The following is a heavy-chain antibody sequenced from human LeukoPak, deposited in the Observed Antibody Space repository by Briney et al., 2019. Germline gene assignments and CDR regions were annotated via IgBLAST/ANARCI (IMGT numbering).Heavy chain of an antibody. CDR1: GFTFSNYA. J-gene: IGHJ3*02. Sequence: GGSLRLSCAASGFTFSNYAMNWVRQAPGKGLEWVSGLSAGGGTTYYADSVKGRFIISRDNPENILYLEMNSLRVEDTAVYYCAKDRYCSGGSCYADALDIWGQGTLVTVSS. CDR3: AKDRYCSGGSCYADALDI. CDR2: LSAGGGTT. D-gene: IGHD2-15*01. V-gene: IGHV3-23*01.